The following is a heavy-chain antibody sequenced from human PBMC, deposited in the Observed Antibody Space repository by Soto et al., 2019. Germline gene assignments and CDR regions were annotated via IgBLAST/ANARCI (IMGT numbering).Heavy chain of an antibody. CDR3: ARHVYLGIAAAGP. J-gene: IGHJ5*02. CDR1: GYSFTSYW. Sequence: VESLKISCKGSGYSFTSYWIGWVRQMPGKGLEWMGIIYPGDSDTRYGPSFQGQVTISADKSISTAYLQWSSLKASDTAMYYCARHVYLGIAAAGPWGQGTLVTVSS. D-gene: IGHD6-13*01. CDR2: IYPGDSDT. V-gene: IGHV5-51*01.